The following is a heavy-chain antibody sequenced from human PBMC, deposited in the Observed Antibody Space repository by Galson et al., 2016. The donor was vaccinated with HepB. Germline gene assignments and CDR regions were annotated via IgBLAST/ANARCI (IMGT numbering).Heavy chain of an antibody. CDR2: YNADNGNT. CDR1: GYTFTDFA. J-gene: IGHJ6*02. D-gene: IGHD6-6*01. Sequence: SVKVSCKGSGYTFTDFAIHWVRQAPGQRLEWMAWYNADNGNTKSSQTFQGRVTITGDTSAGTAYMQLSSLRPEDTAVYYCASSSSVAAPDTFYFYGLDVWGLGTTVTVSS. V-gene: IGHV1-3*01. CDR3: ASSSSVAAPDTFYFYGLDV.